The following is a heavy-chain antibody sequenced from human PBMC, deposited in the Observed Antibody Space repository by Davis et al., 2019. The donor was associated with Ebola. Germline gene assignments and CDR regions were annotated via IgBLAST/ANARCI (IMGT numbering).Heavy chain of an antibody. V-gene: IGHV3-48*02. Sequence: PGGSLRLSCAASGFTFSTYSMNWVRQAPGEGLEWVSYISGSSSTIYYADSVKGRFTISRDNAKNSLYLQMNSLRDEETAVYYCARAVNYYYYGMDVWGQGTTVTVSS. D-gene: IGHD3-16*02. CDR3: ARAVNYYYYGMDV. CDR1: GFTFSTYS. J-gene: IGHJ6*02. CDR2: ISGSSSTI.